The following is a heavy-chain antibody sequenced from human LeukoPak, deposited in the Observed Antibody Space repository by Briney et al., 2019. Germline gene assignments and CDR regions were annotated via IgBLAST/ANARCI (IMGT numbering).Heavy chain of an antibody. D-gene: IGHD1-1*01. Sequence: SQTLSLTCTVSGGSISSGGYYWSWIRQHPGKGLEWIGYIYYSGSTYYSPSLKSRVTISLDTSKNQFSLKLNSVTAADTAVYYCARAGNWNDLDYWGQGTLVTVSS. J-gene: IGHJ4*02. CDR1: GGSISSGGYY. V-gene: IGHV4-31*03. CDR3: ARAGNWNDLDY. CDR2: IYYSGST.